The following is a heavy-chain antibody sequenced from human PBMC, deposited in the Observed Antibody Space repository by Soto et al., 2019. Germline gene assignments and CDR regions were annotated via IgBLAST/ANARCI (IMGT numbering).Heavy chain of an antibody. J-gene: IGHJ3*02. V-gene: IGHV3-43*01. Sequence: GGSLRLSCAASGFTFDDYTMHWVRQAPGKGLEWVSLISWDGGSTYYADSVKGRFTISRDNSKNSLYLQMNSLRTEDTALYYCAKDIWSGHSSGYPYDAFDIWGPGTMVTVSS. CDR3: AKDIWSGHSSGYPYDAFDI. D-gene: IGHD3-22*01. CDR1: GFTFDDYT. CDR2: ISWDGGST.